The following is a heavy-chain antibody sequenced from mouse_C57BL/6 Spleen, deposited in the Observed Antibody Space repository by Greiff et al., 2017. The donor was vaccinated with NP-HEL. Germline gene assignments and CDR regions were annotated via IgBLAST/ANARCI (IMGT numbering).Heavy chain of an antibody. D-gene: IGHD1-1*01. V-gene: IGHV1-63*01. CDR3: ARLYGSSPYYFDY. J-gene: IGHJ2*01. CDR1: GYTFTNYW. Sequence: QVQLQQSGAELVRPGTSVKMSCKASGYTFTNYWIGWAKQRPGHGLEWIGDIYPGGGYTNYNEKFKGKATLTADKSSSPAYMQFSSLTSEDSAIYYCARLYGSSPYYFDYWGQGTTLTVSS. CDR2: IYPGGGYT.